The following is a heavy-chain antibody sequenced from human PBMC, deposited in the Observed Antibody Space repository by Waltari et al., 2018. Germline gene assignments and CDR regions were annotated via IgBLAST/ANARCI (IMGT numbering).Heavy chain of an antibody. Sequence: EVQLVESGGGLIQPGGSLRLSCAASGFTVSSNYMCWVRQAPGKGLGWVSVIYGGGSTNYADSVKSRFTIARDNTKNTLYLQMNSLRAEDTAVYYCARDFWWFDPWGQGTLVTVSS. CDR2: IYGGGST. D-gene: IGHD3-3*01. CDR1: GFTVSSNY. CDR3: ARDFWWFDP. V-gene: IGHV3-53*01. J-gene: IGHJ5*02.